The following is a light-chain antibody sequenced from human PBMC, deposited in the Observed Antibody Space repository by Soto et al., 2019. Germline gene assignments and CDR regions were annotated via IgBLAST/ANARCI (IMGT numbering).Light chain of an antibody. J-gene: IGKJ1*01. CDR2: AAS. Sequence: EVVLKQSPGTLSLSPGERATLSCRASQSVTGSYLAWYQQTPGQPPRLLIYAASSRATGIPDSLSGSGSGTDVTLTISRLEPEDLAVYYCQQYGNAPWTFGQGTKVEIK. CDR1: QSVTGSY. CDR3: QQYGNAPWT. V-gene: IGKV3-20*01.